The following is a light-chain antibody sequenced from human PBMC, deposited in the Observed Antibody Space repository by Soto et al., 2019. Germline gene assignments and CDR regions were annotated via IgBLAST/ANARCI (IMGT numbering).Light chain of an antibody. CDR1: QSISSNY. CDR2: GAS. V-gene: IGKV3-20*01. J-gene: IGKJ1*01. Sequence: EIVLTQSPGTLSMSPGERATLSCRASQSISSNYLAWYQQKPGQAPRLLIYGASSRATGIPDRFSGSGSGTDFTLTISRLEAEDFAVYYCQQYGSSPRTFGQGTTVEFQ. CDR3: QQYGSSPRT.